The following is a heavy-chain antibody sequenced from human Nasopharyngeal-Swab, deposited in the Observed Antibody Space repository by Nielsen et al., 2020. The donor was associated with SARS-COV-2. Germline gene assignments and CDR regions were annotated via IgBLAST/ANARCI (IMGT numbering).Heavy chain of an antibody. J-gene: IGHJ3*02. V-gene: IGHV1-69*13. CDR1: GGTFISYA. CDR2: IIPIFGTA. Sequence: SVKVSCKASGGTFISYAISWVRQAPGQGLEWMGGIIPIFGTANYAQKFQGRVTITADESTSTAYMELSSLRSEDTAVYYCARLSRGCSSTSCYNAFDIWGQGTMVTVSS. D-gene: IGHD2-2*02. CDR3: ARLSRGCSSTSCYNAFDI.